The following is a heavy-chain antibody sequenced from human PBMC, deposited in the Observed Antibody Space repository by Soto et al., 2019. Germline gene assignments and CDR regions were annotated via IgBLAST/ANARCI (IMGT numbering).Heavy chain of an antibody. CDR3: AGALTSTVTTSS. CDR2: SRNKANSYTT. J-gene: IGHJ5*02. D-gene: IGHD4-4*01. CDR1: GFTFSDHY. Sequence: GGSLRLSCAASGFTFSDHYMDWVRQAPGKGLEWVGRSRNKANSYTTEYPASVKGRFTISRDDSKNSLYLQMNSLKTEDTAVYYCAGALTSTVTTSSWGQGTLVTVSS. V-gene: IGHV3-72*01.